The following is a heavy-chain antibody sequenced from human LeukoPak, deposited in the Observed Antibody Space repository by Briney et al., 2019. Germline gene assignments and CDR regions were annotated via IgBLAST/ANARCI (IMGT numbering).Heavy chain of an antibody. CDR2: ISWNSGSI. V-gene: IGHV3-9*01. Sequence: GGSLRLSCAASGFTFDDYAMHWVRQAPGKGLEWVSGISWNSGSIGYADSVKGRFTISRDNAKNSLYLQMNSLRAEDTALYYCAKFGYYGSGSYSPDYDMDVWGQGTTVTVSS. D-gene: IGHD3-10*01. CDR1: GFTFDDYA. CDR3: AKFGYYGSGSYSPDYDMDV. J-gene: IGHJ6*02.